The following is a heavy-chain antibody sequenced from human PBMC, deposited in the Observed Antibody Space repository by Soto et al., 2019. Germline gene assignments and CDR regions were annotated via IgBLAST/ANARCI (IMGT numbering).Heavy chain of an antibody. CDR3: ARDLWGYCGTDCSPLDV. D-gene: IGHD2-21*02. Sequence: SETLSLTCTVSGGSISSYYWSWIRQPPGKGLEWIGYIFSSGSAHYSPSLKSRVTMSVDTSKNQFYLKVNSVTAADTAVYYCARDLWGYCGTDCSPLDVWGQGTTVTVS. V-gene: IGHV4-59*01. CDR1: GGSISSYY. CDR2: IFSSGSA. J-gene: IGHJ6*02.